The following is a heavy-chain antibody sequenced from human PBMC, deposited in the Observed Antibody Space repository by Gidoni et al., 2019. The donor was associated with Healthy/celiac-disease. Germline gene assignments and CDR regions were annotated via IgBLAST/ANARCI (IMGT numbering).Heavy chain of an antibody. J-gene: IGHJ6*02. D-gene: IGHD4-17*01. V-gene: IGHV3-33*01. CDR2: IWYDGSNK. CDR3: ARGHPYGGRGLNPLYYYYYGMDV. CDR1: GFTFSSYG. Sequence: QVQLVESGGGVVQPGRSLRLSCAASGFTFSSYGMHSVRQAPGKGLEWVAVIWYDGSNKYYADSVKGRFTISRDNSKNTLYLQMNSLRAEDTAVYYCARGHPYGGRGLNPLYYYYYGMDVWGQGTTVTVSS.